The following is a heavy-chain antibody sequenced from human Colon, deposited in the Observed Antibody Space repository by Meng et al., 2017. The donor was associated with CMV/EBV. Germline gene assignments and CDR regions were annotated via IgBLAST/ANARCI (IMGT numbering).Heavy chain of an antibody. J-gene: IGHJ4*02. D-gene: IGHD1-1*01. V-gene: IGHV3-21*04. CDR1: GFTFSSYT. Sequence: GESLKISCATSGFTFSSYTMHWVRQAPGKGLEWVSSISTISSSGSKIYYADSVKGRFTVSRDDARDSLYLQLNSLRAEDTAVYYCAKDLWTTGTYFDYWGQGTLVTVSS. CDR2: ISTISSSGSKI. CDR3: AKDLWTTGTYFDY.